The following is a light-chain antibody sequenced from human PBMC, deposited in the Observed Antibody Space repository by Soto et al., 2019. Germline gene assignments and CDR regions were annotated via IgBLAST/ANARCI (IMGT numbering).Light chain of an antibody. CDR2: EVS. V-gene: IGLV2-8*01. CDR3: ASYAGGHYNWV. J-gene: IGLJ3*02. Sequence: QSALTQPPSAYGSPGQSGTISCTGTSSDDGGYDFVSWYQQHPGKAPKLIIYEVSKWPSGVPDRFSGSKSGNTASLTVSGLQAEDEADYYCASYAGGHYNWVFGGGTKLTVL. CDR1: SSDDGGYDF.